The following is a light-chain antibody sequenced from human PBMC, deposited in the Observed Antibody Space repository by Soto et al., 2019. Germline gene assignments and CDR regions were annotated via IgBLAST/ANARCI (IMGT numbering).Light chain of an antibody. Sequence: EIVLTQSPGTLSLSPGERATLSCRASQSVSSSYLAWYQQKPGRAPRPLIYVASSGATGIPDRFSGSGSGTDFTLTISRLEPEDFAVYYCQQYGRPPQTFGQGTEVEIK. V-gene: IGKV3-20*01. CDR1: QSVSSSY. CDR3: QQYGRPPQT. CDR2: VAS. J-gene: IGKJ1*01.